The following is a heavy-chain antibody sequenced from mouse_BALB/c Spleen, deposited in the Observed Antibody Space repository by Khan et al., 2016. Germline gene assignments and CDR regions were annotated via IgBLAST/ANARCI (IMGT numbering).Heavy chain of an antibody. CDR3: AGHGNYYAMDY. CDR2: IDPANGNT. D-gene: IGHD2-1*01. V-gene: IGHV14-3*02. J-gene: IGHJ4*01. Sequence: VQLKESGAELVKPGASVKLSCTASGFNIKDTYMHWVKQRPEQGLEWIGRIDPANGNTKYDPKFQGKATITADTSSNTAYLQLSSLTSEDTAVYYCAGHGNYYAMDYWGQGTSVTVSS. CDR1: GFNIKDTY.